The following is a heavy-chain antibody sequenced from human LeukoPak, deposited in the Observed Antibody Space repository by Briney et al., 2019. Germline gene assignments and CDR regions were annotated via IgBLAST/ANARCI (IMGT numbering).Heavy chain of an antibody. J-gene: IGHJ5*02. Sequence: PGRSLRLSCSASGFTFSRCAMHWVRRAPGKGLEYVSDNSSNGGSTYYADSVKGSFTIYRDNSKNTVYLQMSSLRAEDTAVSFCVGVRWFGGANWFDPWRQGTLVTVSS. CDR2: NSSNGGST. D-gene: IGHD3-10*01. CDR3: VGVRWFGGANWFDP. CDR1: GFTFSRCA. V-gene: IGHV3-64D*09.